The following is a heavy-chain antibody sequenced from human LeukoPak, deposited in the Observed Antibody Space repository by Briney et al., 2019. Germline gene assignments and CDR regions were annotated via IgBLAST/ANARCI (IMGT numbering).Heavy chain of an antibody. Sequence: SETLSLTCTVSGGSISSYSWSCIRQPAGKGLEWIGRIYTSGSTNYNPSLKSRVTMSVDTSKNQFSLKLSSVTAADTAVYYCAREVITMIPYTLYYFDYWGQGTLVTVSS. CDR2: IYTSGST. CDR3: AREVITMIPYTLYYFDY. J-gene: IGHJ4*02. D-gene: IGHD3-22*01. CDR1: GGSISSYS. V-gene: IGHV4-4*07.